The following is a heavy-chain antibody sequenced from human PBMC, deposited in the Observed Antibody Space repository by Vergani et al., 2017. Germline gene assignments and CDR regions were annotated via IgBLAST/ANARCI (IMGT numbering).Heavy chain of an antibody. CDR1: GGTFTNDI. V-gene: IGHV1-69*01. J-gene: IGHJ6*02. CDR3: ARRGEDYYDSSGYYYYYYGMDV. D-gene: IGHD3-22*01. Sequence: QVQLVQSGAEVKKPGSSVKVSCKASGGTFTNDIINWVRQAPGQGLEWMGGILPKFAAAKYAQKFQDRVTITADESTNVAYMELSGLRSEDTAVYYCARRGEDYYDSSGYYYYYYGMDVWGQGTTVTVSS. CDR2: ILPKFAAA.